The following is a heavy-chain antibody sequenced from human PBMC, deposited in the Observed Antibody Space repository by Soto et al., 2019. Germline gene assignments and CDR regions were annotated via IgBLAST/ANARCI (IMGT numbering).Heavy chain of an antibody. CDR2: IYYSGST. J-gene: IGHJ4*02. D-gene: IGHD5-18*01. V-gene: IGHV4-59*12. CDR3: ARDRGEYSYAHDF. Sequence: PSETLSLTCTVSGGSISSYYWSWIRQPPGKGLEWIGYIYYSGSTNYNPSLKSRVTISVDTSKNQFSLSLSSVTAADTALYYCARDRGEYSYAHDFWGPGTLVTVSS. CDR1: GGSISSYY.